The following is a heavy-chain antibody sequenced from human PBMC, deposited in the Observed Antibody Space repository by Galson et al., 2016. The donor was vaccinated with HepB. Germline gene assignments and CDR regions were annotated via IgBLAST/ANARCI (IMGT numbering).Heavy chain of an antibody. CDR2: ISGIGENT. CDR3: ARRSCSIVACYSSSYRCFDS. V-gene: IGHV3-23*01. Sequence: SLRLSCAASGFTFSSCDMSWVRQAPGKGLEWVSAISGIGENTHYADSVKGRFTISRDNAKNSLSLQMNSLRAEDTAVYYCARRSCSIVACYSSSYRCFDSWGQGTLVTVAS. CDR1: GFTFSSCD. J-gene: IGHJ4*02. D-gene: IGHD2-2*01.